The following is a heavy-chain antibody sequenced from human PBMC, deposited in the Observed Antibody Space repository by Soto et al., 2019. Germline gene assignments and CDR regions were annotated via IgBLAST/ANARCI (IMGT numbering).Heavy chain of an antibody. J-gene: IGHJ4*02. CDR1: GYTFTSYG. CDR3: ARLSHYYGSGSYPEIDY. Sequence: QVPLVQSGAEVKKPGASVKVSCKASGYTFTSYGISWVRQAPGQGLEWMGWISAYNGNTNYAQKLQGRVTMTTDTSTSTAYMELRSLRSDDTAVYYCARLSHYYGSGSYPEIDYGGQGTLVTVSS. CDR2: ISAYNGNT. D-gene: IGHD3-10*01. V-gene: IGHV1-18*01.